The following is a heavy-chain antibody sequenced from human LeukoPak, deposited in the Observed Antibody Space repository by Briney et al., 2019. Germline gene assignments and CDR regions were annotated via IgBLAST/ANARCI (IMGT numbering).Heavy chain of an antibody. J-gene: IGHJ4*02. CDR1: GYTFTDYY. Sequence: GASVKVSCKASGYTFTDYYMHWVRQAPGQGLEWMGWINPNSGGTNYAQKFQGRVTMTRDTSISTAYMELSRLRSDDTAVYYCARGPYRIVVVPAAITSFDYWGQGTLVTVSS. CDR2: INPNSGGT. D-gene: IGHD2-2*01. V-gene: IGHV1-2*02. CDR3: ARGPYRIVVVPAAITSFDY.